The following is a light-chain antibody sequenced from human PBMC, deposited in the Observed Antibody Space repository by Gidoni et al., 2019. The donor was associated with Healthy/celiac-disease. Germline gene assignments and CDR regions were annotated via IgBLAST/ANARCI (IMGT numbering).Light chain of an antibody. J-gene: IGKJ3*01. CDR3: HQSYSTPLFT. CDR2: AAA. Sequence: DIKMNKSPSSLSASVGDRATITCRASQIISSYFNWYQQKPAKAPKLLIYAAASLQSGVPSRFSGSGSATDFTLSISSLQPEDFTTYYCHQSYSTPLFTFGPGTKMDIK. CDR1: QIISSY. V-gene: IGKV1-39*01.